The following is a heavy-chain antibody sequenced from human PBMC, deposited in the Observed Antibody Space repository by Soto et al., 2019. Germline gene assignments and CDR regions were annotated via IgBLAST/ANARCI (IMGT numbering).Heavy chain of an antibody. V-gene: IGHV3-9*01. CDR3: AKGGYYYDSSGYSPWYYYGMDV. J-gene: IGHJ6*02. CDR2: ISWNSGSI. CDR1: GFTFDDYA. Sequence: SLRLSCAASGFTFDDYAMHWVRQAPGKGLEWVSGISWNSGSIGYADSVKGRFTISRDNAKNSLYLQMNSLRAEDTALYYCAKGGYYYDSSGYSPWYYYGMDVWGQGTTVTVSS. D-gene: IGHD3-22*01.